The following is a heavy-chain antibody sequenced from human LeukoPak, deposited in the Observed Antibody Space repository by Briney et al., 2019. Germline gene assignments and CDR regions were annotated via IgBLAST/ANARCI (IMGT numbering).Heavy chain of an antibody. D-gene: IGHD3-22*01. CDR2: IKQDGSEK. CDR3: ARDEITMIVVGTTEAFDI. CDR1: GFTFSSYW. V-gene: IGHV3-7*01. J-gene: IGHJ3*02. Sequence: GGSLRLSCAASGFTFSSYWMTWVRQAPGKGLEWVANIKQDGSEKYYVDSVKGRFTISRDNAKNSLYLQMNSLRAEDTAVYYCARDEITMIVVGTTEAFDIWGQGTMVTVSS.